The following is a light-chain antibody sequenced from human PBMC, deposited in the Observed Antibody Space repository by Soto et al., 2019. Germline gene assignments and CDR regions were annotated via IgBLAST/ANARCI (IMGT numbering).Light chain of an antibody. CDR3: QQYYSYPRT. V-gene: IGKV1-8*01. CDR2: AAS. Sequence: AIRMTQSPSSLSASTGDRVTITCRASPGISSYLAWYQQKPGKAPKLLIYAASTLQSGVPSRFSGSGSGTDFTLTISCLQSEDFATYDCQQYYSYPRTFGQGTKVEIK. CDR1: PGISSY. J-gene: IGKJ1*01.